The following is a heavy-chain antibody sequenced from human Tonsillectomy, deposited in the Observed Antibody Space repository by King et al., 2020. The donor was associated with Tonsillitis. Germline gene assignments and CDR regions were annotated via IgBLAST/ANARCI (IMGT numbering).Heavy chain of an antibody. CDR1: GFTFSSCA. J-gene: IGHJ4*02. CDR3: AKDRRGVVAVAGDFDY. D-gene: IGHD6-19*01. V-gene: IGHV3-30*18. Sequence: HVQLVESGGGVVHPGRSLRLSCAASGFTFSSCAMHWVRQAPGKGLEWVAVISYDGSNKYYADSVKGRFTISRDNSKNTLYLQMNSLKPEDTAIFYCAKDRRGVVAVAGDFDYWGQGTLVTVSS. CDR2: ISYDGSNK.